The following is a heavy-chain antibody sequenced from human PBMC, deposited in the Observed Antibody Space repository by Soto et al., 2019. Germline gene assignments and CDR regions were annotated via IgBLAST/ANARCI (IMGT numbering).Heavy chain of an antibody. Sequence: EVQLLESGGGLVQPGGSLRLSCAASGFTFSSYAMSWVRQAPGKGLEWVSDTSGSGGNTYYADSVKGRFTISRDNSKNTLYLQMNSLRAEDTAVYYCAKSAMVRGGGWFDPWGQGTLVTVSS. CDR3: AKSAMVRGGGWFDP. CDR2: TSGSGGNT. CDR1: GFTFSSYA. D-gene: IGHD3-10*01. V-gene: IGHV3-23*01. J-gene: IGHJ5*02.